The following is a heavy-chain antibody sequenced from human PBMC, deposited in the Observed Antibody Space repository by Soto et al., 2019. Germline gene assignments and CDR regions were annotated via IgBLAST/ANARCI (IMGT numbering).Heavy chain of an antibody. V-gene: IGHV3-53*02. Sequence: EVQLVETGGGLIQPGGSLRLSCAASGFTVSSNYMSWVRQAPGKGLEWVSVIYSGGSTYYADSVKGRFTISRDNSKNTLYLQMNSLRVEDTAVYYCASISHYYYYGMDVWGQGTTVTVSS. CDR2: IYSGGST. J-gene: IGHJ6*02. CDR3: ASISHYYYYGMDV. CDR1: GFTVSSNY.